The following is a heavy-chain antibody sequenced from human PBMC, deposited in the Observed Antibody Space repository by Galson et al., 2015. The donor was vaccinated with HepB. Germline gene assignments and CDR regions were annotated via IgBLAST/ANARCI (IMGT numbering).Heavy chain of an antibody. D-gene: IGHD2-2*01. J-gene: IGHJ4*02. CDR3: ASDPVPAAGGAGSGVDY. CDR1: GCTFSSYA. V-gene: IGHV1-69*13. CDR2: IIPIFGTA. Sequence: SVKVSCKASGCTFSSYAISWVRQAPGQGLEWMGGIIPIFGTANYAQKFQGRVTITADESTSTAYMELSSLRSEDTAVYDCASDPVPAAGGAGSGVDYWGQGTLATVSS.